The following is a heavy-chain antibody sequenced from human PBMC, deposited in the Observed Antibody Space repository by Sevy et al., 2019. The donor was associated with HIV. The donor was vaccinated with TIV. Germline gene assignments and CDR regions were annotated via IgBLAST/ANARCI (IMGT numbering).Heavy chain of an antibody. D-gene: IGHD3-10*01. J-gene: IGHJ4*02. Sequence: GGSLRLSCAASGFTLSSFWMTWVRQAPGKGLEWVANIKEDGSDKNYLDSVKGRFTISRDNSKNALYLQMNSLRAEDTAVYYCATLRSGVLKPPYYVDYWGQGTLVTVSS. CDR3: ATLRSGVLKPPYYVDY. V-gene: IGHV3-7*03. CDR2: IKEDGSDK. CDR1: GFTLSSFW.